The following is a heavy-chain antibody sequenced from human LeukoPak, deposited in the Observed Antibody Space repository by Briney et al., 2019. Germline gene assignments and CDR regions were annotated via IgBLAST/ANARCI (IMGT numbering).Heavy chain of an antibody. Sequence: QPGGSLRLSCAASGFTVRSKYMSWVRQAPGKGLEWVSVIYSGGSTYYTDSVKGRFTISRDNSKNTVYLQMNSLRAEDTAVYYCASLLGFYYFDYWGQGTLVTVSS. V-gene: IGHV3-53*01. CDR2: IYSGGST. CDR3: ASLLGFYYFDY. J-gene: IGHJ4*02. D-gene: IGHD3-3*01. CDR1: GFTVRSKY.